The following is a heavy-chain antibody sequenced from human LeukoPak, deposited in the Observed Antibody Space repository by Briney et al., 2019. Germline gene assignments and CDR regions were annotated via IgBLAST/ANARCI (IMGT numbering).Heavy chain of an antibody. Sequence: GESLKISCKGSGYSSSNSWIAWVRQMPGKGLEWMGIIYPADSDTRYSPSFQGQVTISADKSISTAYLQWSSLKASDTAMYYCARQGYGGNPYYFDYWGQGTLVTVSS. CDR3: ARQGYGGNPYYFDY. CDR1: GYSSSNSW. J-gene: IGHJ4*02. D-gene: IGHD4-23*01. CDR2: IYPADSDT. V-gene: IGHV5-51*01.